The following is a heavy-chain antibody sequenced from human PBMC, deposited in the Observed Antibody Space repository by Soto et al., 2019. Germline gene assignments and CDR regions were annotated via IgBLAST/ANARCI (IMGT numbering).Heavy chain of an antibody. J-gene: IGHJ6*01. CDR1: GDAVPSNSAA. CDR3: ARDNSWNYYLYYGVGV. CDR2: TYYRSKWYN. D-gene: IGHD1-20*01. V-gene: IGHV6-1*01. Sequence: TFFLRGPTSGDAVPSNSAAWNWIRQSPSRGLEWLGRTYYRSKWYNDYAVSVKSRITINPDTSKNQFSLQRKSVTPEDTAVYYCARDNSWNYYLYYGVGVWGQGTTVTLSS.